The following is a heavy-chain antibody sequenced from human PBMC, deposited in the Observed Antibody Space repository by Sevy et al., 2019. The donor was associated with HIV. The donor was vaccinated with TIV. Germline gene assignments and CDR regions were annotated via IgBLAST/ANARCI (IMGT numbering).Heavy chain of an antibody. D-gene: IGHD3-22*01. Sequence: GGSLRLSCAASGFTFSSFGMNWVRQAPGKGLEWISYISHSTNTRLYAASVTGRFSISRDNARNSLYLQMNSLRAEATAVYYWARASDFYDTTTFPENDYWGRGTLVTVSS. CDR2: ISHSTNTR. CDR1: GFTFSSFG. J-gene: IGHJ4*02. CDR3: ARASDFYDTTTFPENDY. V-gene: IGHV3-48*01.